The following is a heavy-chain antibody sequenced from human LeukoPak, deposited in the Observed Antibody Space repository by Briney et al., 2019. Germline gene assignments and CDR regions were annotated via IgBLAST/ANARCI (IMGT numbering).Heavy chain of an antibody. CDR3: ARERYSSGRSPALDI. D-gene: IGHD6-19*01. Sequence: TGGSLRLSCAASGFSLSSRVMHWLRQAPGKGLEWVSGISFVGNAEHYADYVKGRFTISGDDSKDTLYLEVKGLMIEAAAVYYCARERYSSGRSPALDIWGQGAMVTVSS. J-gene: IGHJ3*02. CDR1: GFSLSSRV. CDR2: ISFVGNAE. V-gene: IGHV3-30-3*01.